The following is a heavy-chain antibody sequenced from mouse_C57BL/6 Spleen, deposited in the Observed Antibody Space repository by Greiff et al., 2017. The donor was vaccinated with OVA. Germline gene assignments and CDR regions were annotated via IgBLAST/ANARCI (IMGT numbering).Heavy chain of an antibody. D-gene: IGHD2-4*01. Sequence: VQVVESGPGLVAPSQSLSITCTVSGFSLTSYGVHWVRQPPGKGLEWLVVIWSDGSTTYNSALKSRLSISKDNSKSQVFLKMNSLQTDDTAMYYCARQGDDYDEDAMDYWGQGTSVTVSS. V-gene: IGHV2-6-1*01. CDR2: IWSDGST. J-gene: IGHJ4*01. CDR3: ARQGDDYDEDAMDY. CDR1: GFSLTSYG.